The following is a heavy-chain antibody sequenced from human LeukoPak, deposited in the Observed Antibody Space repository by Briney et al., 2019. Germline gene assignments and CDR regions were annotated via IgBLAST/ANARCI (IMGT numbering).Heavy chain of an antibody. Sequence: GGSLRLSCAASGFTFRSHAMNWVRQAPGKGLEWVSGISDSGGSTNYADSVKGRFTISRDNSKNTLYLQMNSLRAEDTAVYYCAKDQYQPLYLFDYWGQGTLVTVSS. V-gene: IGHV3-23*01. D-gene: IGHD2-2*01. J-gene: IGHJ4*02. CDR3: AKDQYQPLYLFDY. CDR2: ISDSGGST. CDR1: GFTFRSHA.